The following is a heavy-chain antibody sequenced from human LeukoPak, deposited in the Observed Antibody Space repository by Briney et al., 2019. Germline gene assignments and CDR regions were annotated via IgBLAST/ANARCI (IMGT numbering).Heavy chain of an antibody. CDR1: GFTFGIYA. CDR3: AKDRHAPGRYCSSTSCFPFDS. J-gene: IGHJ5*01. Sequence: PGGSLRLSCAASGFTFGIYAMSWVRQAPGKGLEWVSGVSGNSGSTYYADSVKGRFTISRDNSKNTLYLQMNSLRAEDTAVYYCAKDRHAPGRYCSSTSCFPFDSWGQGTLVTVSS. CDR2: VSGNSGST. V-gene: IGHV3-23*01. D-gene: IGHD2-2*01.